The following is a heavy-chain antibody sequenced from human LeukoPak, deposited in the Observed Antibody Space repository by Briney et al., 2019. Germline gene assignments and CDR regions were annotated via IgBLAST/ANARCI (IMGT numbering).Heavy chain of an antibody. J-gene: IGHJ4*02. V-gene: IGHV7-4-1*02. Sequence: ASVKVSCKASGGTFSSYAISWVRQAPGQGLEWMGWINTNTGNPTYAQGFTGRFVFSLDTSVSTAYLQISSLKAEDTAVYYCARAYGDGVYYFDYWGQGTLVTVSS. CDR3: ARAYGDGVYYFDY. D-gene: IGHD4-17*01. CDR1: GGTFSSYA. CDR2: INTNTGNP.